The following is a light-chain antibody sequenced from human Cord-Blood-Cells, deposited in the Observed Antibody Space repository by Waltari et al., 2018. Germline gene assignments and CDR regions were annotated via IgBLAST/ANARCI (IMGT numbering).Light chain of an antibody. J-gene: IGKJ3*01. CDR2: GAS. CDR1: QSVSSN. CDR3: QQYNNWPPFT. V-gene: IGKV3-15*01. Sequence: IVMTQSPATLSVSPGERATLSCRASQSVSSNLAWYQQKPGQAPRLLIYGASTRATGIPARFSGSGSGTEFTLTISSLQSEDFAVYYCQQYNNWPPFTFGPVTKVDIK.